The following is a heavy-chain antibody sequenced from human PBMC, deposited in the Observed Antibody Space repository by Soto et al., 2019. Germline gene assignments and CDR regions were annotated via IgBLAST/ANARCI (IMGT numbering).Heavy chain of an antibody. CDR3: ARDTMVRGVIIIPDFDY. V-gene: IGHV1-18*01. Sequence: GASVKGSCEASGFTFTSHGISWVGQAPGQRLEWMGWISAYNGNTNYAQKLQGRVTMTTDTSTSTAYMELRSLRSDDTAVYYCARDTMVRGVIIIPDFDYWGQGTLVTVSS. D-gene: IGHD3-10*01. J-gene: IGHJ4*02. CDR2: ISAYNGNT. CDR1: GFTFTSHG.